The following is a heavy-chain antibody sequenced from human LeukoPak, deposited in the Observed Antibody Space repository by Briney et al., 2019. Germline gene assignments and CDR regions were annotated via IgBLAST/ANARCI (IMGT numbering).Heavy chain of an antibody. CDR2: IYTTGST. D-gene: IGHD3-22*01. Sequence: SETLSLTCTVSGGSISGGTDYWTWNRQPAGKGLEWIGRIYTTGSTNYNPSLKSRVTMSTDTSKNQFSLKLSSVTAADTAVYYCARVTTGGYYNCWGQETLVTVSS. V-gene: IGHV4-61*02. J-gene: IGHJ4*02. CDR1: GGSISGGTDY. CDR3: ARVTTGGYYNC.